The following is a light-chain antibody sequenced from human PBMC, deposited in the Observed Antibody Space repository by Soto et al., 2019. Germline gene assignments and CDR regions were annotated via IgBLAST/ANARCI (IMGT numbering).Light chain of an antibody. Sequence: QSALTQPASVSGSPGQSITISCSGTSSDVGGYNYVSWYQQNPGKAPKLMIYEVTNRPSGVSNRFSGSKSGNTASLTVSGLQAEDEADYYCSSYTSSSTLVFGTGTKLTVL. J-gene: IGLJ1*01. CDR3: SSYTSSSTLV. V-gene: IGLV2-14*01. CDR1: SSDVGGYNY. CDR2: EVT.